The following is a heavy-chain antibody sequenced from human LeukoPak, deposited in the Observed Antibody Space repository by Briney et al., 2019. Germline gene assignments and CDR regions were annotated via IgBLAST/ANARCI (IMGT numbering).Heavy chain of an antibody. CDR1: GGSFSAHY. CDR3: ASLGAVRGVISYDY. J-gene: IGHJ4*02. D-gene: IGHD3-10*01. CDR2: INHSGST. Sequence: SETQSLTCAVYGGSFSAHYWSWVRQPPGKGLEWIGEINHSGSTNYNPSLKSRVTISVDTSKNQFSLKLSSVTAADTAVYYCASLGAVRGVISYDYWGQGTLVTVSS. V-gene: IGHV4-34*01.